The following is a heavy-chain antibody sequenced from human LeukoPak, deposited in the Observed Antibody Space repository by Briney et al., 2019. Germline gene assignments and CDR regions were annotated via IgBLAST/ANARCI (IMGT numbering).Heavy chain of an antibody. Sequence: ASVKDSCKASGYTFTSYGISWVRQAPGQGLEWMGWISAYNGNTNYAQKLQGRVTMTTDTSTSTAYMELRSLRSDDTAVYYCARDLRLGDDFDYWGHGTLVTVSS. J-gene: IGHJ4*01. CDR1: GYTFTSYG. V-gene: IGHV1-18*01. CDR2: ISAYNGNT. CDR3: ARDLRLGDDFDY. D-gene: IGHD3-16*01.